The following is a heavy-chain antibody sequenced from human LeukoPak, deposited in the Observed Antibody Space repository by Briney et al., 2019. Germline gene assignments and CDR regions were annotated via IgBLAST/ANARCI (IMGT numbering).Heavy chain of an antibody. V-gene: IGHV3-33*01. CDR3: ARDGDYYGSGSYYNRRHYFDY. J-gene: IGHJ4*02. CDR1: GFIFSSYG. Sequence: GGSLRLSCAASGFIFSSYGMHWVRQAPGKGLEWVAVIWYDGSNKYYADSVKGRLTISRDNSKNTLYLQMNSLRAEDTAVYYCARDGDYYGSGSYYNRRHYFDYWGQGTLVTVSS. CDR2: IWYDGSNK. D-gene: IGHD3-10*01.